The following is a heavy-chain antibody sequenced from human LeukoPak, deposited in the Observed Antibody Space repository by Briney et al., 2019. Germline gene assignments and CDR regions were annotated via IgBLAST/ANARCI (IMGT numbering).Heavy chain of an antibody. CDR1: GFTFDDYA. V-gene: IGHV3-9*01. D-gene: IGHD6-19*01. J-gene: IGHJ6*02. Sequence: PGGSLRLSCAASGFTFDDYAMHWVRQAPGKGLERVSGISWNSGSIGYADSVKGRFTISRDNAKNSLYLQMNSLRAEDTALYYCAKGGIAVAGTDYYYGMDVWGQGTTVTVSS. CDR3: AKGGIAVAGTDYYYGMDV. CDR2: ISWNSGSI.